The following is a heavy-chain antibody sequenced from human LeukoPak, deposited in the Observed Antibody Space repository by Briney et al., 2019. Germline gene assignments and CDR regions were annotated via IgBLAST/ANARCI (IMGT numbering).Heavy chain of an antibody. CDR1: GFTFSSYA. CDR3: ARGIFGPYYFDY. D-gene: IGHD3-3*02. V-gene: IGHV3-48*04. Sequence: GRSLRLSCAASGFTFSSYAMHWVRQAPGKGLEWVSYISSSGSTIYYADSVKGRFTISRDNAKNSLYLQMNSLRAEDTAVYYCARGIFGPYYFDYWGQGTLVTVSS. CDR2: ISSSGSTI. J-gene: IGHJ4*02.